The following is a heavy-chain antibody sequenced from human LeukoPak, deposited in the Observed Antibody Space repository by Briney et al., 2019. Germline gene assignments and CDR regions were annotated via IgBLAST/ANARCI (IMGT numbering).Heavy chain of an antibody. D-gene: IGHD6-13*01. CDR3: ARTTSPGIAAAGTGGLDY. V-gene: IGHV1-2*02. CDR2: INPNSGGT. Sequence: ASVKVSCKASGYTFTGYYMHWVRQAPGQGLEWMGWINPNSGGTNYAQKFQGRVTMTRDTSISTAYMELSRLRSDDTAVYYCARTTSPGIAAAGTGGLDYWGQGTLVTVSS. CDR1: GYTFTGYY. J-gene: IGHJ4*02.